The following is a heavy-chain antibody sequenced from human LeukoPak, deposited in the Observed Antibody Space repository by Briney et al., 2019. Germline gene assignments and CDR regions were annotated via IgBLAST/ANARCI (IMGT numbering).Heavy chain of an antibody. Sequence: PSEPLSLICSVSGGSIHRYYWRWIRHPTGKGLEWIGYISYSGSTYYNPSLKSRVTISLRTSKNQFSRRLTSVPAADTAMYYRARGGNDFDYWGQGTLVTVSS. J-gene: IGHJ4*02. CDR2: ISYSGST. CDR3: ARGGNDFDY. V-gene: IGHV4-59*13. D-gene: IGHD1-1*01. CDR1: GGSIHRYY.